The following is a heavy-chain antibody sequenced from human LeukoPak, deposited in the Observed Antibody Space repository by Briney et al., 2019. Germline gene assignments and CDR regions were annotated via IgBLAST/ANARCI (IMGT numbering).Heavy chain of an antibody. D-gene: IGHD4-17*01. CDR1: GFTFSSYG. Sequence: GGSLRLSCAASGFTFSSYGMHWVRQAPGKGLEWVAVIWYDGSNKYYADSVKGRFTISRDDSKNTLYLQMNSLRAEDTAVYYCARSRSYGDYALKDWGQGTLVTVSS. CDR3: ARSRSYGDYALKD. CDR2: IWYDGSNK. V-gene: IGHV3-33*01. J-gene: IGHJ4*02.